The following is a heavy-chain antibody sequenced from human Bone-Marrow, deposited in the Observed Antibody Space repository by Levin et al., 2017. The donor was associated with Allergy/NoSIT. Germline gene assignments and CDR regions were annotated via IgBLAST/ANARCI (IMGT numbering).Heavy chain of an antibody. D-gene: IGHD3-10*01. J-gene: IGHJ3*02. V-gene: IGHV1-69*01. CDR3: ARVHVAYRESDAFDI. Sequence: GGSLRLSCKASGGTFSNHAINWVRQAPGQGLEWMGGFIPIYSMGNHAQNFEGRVTITADESTSTAYMELSSLRSEDTAVYYCARVHVAYRESDAFDIWGQGTMVTVSS. CDR1: GGTFSNHA. CDR2: FIPIYSMG.